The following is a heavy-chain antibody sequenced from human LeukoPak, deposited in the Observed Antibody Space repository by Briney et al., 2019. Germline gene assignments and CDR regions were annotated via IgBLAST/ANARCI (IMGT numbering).Heavy chain of an antibody. CDR3: ARFPSFFGRYYFDY. J-gene: IGHJ4*02. Sequence: SETLSLTCTVSGGSITSNSYYWSWIRQPPGKGLEWIGYIYYSGSTNYNPSLKSRVTISVDTSKNQFSLKLSSVTAADTAVYYCARFPSFFGRYYFDYWGQGTLVTVSS. V-gene: IGHV4-61*01. CDR1: GGSITSNSYY. D-gene: IGHD3-10*01. CDR2: IYYSGST.